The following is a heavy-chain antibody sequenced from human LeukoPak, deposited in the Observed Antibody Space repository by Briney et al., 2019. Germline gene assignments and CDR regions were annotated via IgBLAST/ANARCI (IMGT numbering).Heavy chain of an antibody. D-gene: IGHD3-9*01. CDR2: IYSGGNT. J-gene: IGHJ5*02. Sequence: GRSLRLSCTASGFTFGDYAMSWVRQAPGKGLERVSSIYSGGNTYYADSVKGRFTISRDNSKNTLYLQMNSLRDEDTAVYYCARVPGEIRNFDWLFQYWFDPWGQGTLVTVSS. CDR1: GFTFGDYA. V-gene: IGHV3-66*01. CDR3: ARVPGEIRNFDWLFQYWFDP.